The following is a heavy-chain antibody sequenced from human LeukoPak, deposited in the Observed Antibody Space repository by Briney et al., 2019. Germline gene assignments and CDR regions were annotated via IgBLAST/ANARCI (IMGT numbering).Heavy chain of an antibody. J-gene: IGHJ4*02. Sequence: PGGSLRLSCAASGFTVSSNYMSWVRQAPGKGLEWVSSISGSGGSTYYADSVKGRFSISRDNSKNTLYLQVNSLRADDTAVYYCANSGLNRFEYWGQGALVTVSS. CDR1: GFTVSSNY. D-gene: IGHD2-15*01. CDR3: ANSGLNRFEY. V-gene: IGHV3-23*01. CDR2: ISGSGGST.